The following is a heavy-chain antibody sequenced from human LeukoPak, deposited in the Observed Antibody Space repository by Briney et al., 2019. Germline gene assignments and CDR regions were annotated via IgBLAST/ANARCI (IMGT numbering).Heavy chain of an antibody. D-gene: IGHD6-13*01. J-gene: IGHJ4*02. CDR1: GFTFSGSA. V-gene: IGHV3-73*01. CDR2: IRSKADSYTT. Sequence: GRSLRLSCAASGFTFSGSAMHWVRQASGKGLEWLGRIRSKADSYTTAYAASVKGRFIVSRDDSKNTAYLQMNSVKTEDTAVYYCRAAADLNDYWGQGTLVTVSS. CDR3: RAAADLNDY.